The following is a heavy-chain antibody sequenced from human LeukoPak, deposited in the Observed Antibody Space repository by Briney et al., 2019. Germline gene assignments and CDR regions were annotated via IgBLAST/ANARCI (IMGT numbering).Heavy chain of an antibody. Sequence: GGSLRLSCAASGFTFSTYWMHWVRQAPGKGLVWVSCINSEGSSTRYADAVKGRFTISRDNAKNTLYLQMNSLRAEDTAVYYCVRDISDAFDIWGQGTMVTVSS. CDR1: GFTFSTYW. CDR2: INSEGSST. J-gene: IGHJ3*02. D-gene: IGHD3-9*01. V-gene: IGHV3-74*01. CDR3: VRDISDAFDI.